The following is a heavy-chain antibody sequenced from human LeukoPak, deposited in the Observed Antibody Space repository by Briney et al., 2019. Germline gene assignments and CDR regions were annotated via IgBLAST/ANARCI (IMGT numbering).Heavy chain of an antibody. J-gene: IGHJ4*02. Sequence: PGGSLRLSCAAPGFSFTSYSMNWVRQAPGKGLEWVSSITSSSTYKYYADSVKGRFTISRDNAKNSLYLQMDSLRADDTGVYYCARAPESDWGQGTLVTVSS. CDR1: GFSFTSYS. V-gene: IGHV3-21*01. CDR2: ITSSSTYK. CDR3: ARAPESD.